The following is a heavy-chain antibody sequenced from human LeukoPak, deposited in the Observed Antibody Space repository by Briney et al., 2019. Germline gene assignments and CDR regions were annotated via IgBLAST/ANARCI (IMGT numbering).Heavy chain of an antibody. J-gene: IGHJ4*02. CDR1: GFTFSSYG. V-gene: IGHV3-30*18. Sequence: GGSLRLSCAASGFTFSSYGMHWVRQAPGKGLEWVAVISYDGGNKYYADSVRGRFTISRDNSKNTLYLQMNSLRAEDTAVYYCAKRGFDYWGQGTLVTVSS. CDR2: ISYDGGNK. CDR3: AKRGFDY.